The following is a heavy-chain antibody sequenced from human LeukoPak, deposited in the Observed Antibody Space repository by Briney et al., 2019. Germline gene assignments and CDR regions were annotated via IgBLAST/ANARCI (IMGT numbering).Heavy chain of an antibody. D-gene: IGHD5-12*01. J-gene: IGHJ4*02. CDR1: GFTFSSYW. V-gene: IGHV3-74*01. Sequence: GGSLRLACAASGFTFSSYWMHWVRQAPGKGLVWLSRINSDGSSTSYADSVKGRFTISRDNAKNTLYLQMNSLRAEDTAVYYCARVGSVATIDYWGQGTLVTVSS. CDR2: INSDGSST. CDR3: ARVGSVATIDY.